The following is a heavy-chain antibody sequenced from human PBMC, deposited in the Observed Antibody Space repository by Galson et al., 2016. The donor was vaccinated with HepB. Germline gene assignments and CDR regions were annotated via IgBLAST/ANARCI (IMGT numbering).Heavy chain of an antibody. CDR3: ARLELPFTSGFDY. CDR2: IYYSGST. J-gene: IGHJ4*02. V-gene: IGHV4-39*01. Sequence: SETLSLTCTVSGGSISSGGYYWSWIRQPPGKGLEWIGSIYYSGSTYYNPSLKSRVTISVDTSKNQFSLKLSSVTAADTAVYYCARLELPFTSGFDYWGQGTLVTVSS. CDR1: GGSISSGGYY. D-gene: IGHD3-10*01.